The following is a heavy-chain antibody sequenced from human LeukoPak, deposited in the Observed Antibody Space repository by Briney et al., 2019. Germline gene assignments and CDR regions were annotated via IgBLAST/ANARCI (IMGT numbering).Heavy chain of an antibody. CDR3: ARGPANGGYGVDY. Sequence: GGSLRLSCAASGFTFRRHWMHWVRQAPGKVLVWVARINSDGTSTSYADSVKGRFTISRGSATLYLQMNSLTAEDTAVYYCARGPANGGYGVDYWGQGTLVTVSS. D-gene: IGHD5-12*01. CDR1: GFTFRRHW. CDR2: INSDGTST. J-gene: IGHJ4*02. V-gene: IGHV3-74*01.